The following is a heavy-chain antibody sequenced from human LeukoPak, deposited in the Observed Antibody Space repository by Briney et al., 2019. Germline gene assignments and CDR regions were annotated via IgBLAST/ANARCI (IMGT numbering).Heavy chain of an antibody. D-gene: IGHD3-10*01. V-gene: IGHV4-34*01. CDR3: ARITTMVRGVSPWFDP. J-gene: IGHJ5*02. Sequence: PSETLSHTCAVYGGSFSGYYWSWIRQPPGKGLEWIGEINHSGSTNYNPSLKSRVTISVDTSKNQFSLKLSSVTAADTAVYYCARITTMVRGVSPWFDPWGQGTLVTVSS. CDR2: INHSGST. CDR1: GGSFSGYY.